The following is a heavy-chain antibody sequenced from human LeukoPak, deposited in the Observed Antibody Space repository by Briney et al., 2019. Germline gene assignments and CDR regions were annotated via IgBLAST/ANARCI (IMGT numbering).Heavy chain of an antibody. J-gene: IGHJ4*02. CDR3: ARVDHDILTGCDC. V-gene: IGHV1-2*02. Sequence: ASVKVSCKASGYTFTGYYMHWVRQAPGQGLERMGWINPNSGGTNYAQKFQGRVTVTRDTSISTAYMELSRLRSDDTAVYYCARVDHDILTGCDCWGQGTLVTVSS. D-gene: IGHD3-9*01. CDR2: INPNSGGT. CDR1: GYTFTGYY.